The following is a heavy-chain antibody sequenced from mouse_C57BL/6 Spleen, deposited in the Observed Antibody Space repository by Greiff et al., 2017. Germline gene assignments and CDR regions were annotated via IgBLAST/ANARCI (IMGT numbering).Heavy chain of an antibody. CDR2: ISDGGSYT. CDR3: ARDISYYFDY. CDR1: GFTFSSYA. V-gene: IGHV5-4*01. Sequence: EVKVEESGGGLVKPGGSLKLSCAASGFTFSSYAMSWVRQTPEKRLEWVATISDGGSYTYYPDNVKGRFTISRDNAKNNLYLQMSHLKSEDTAMXYCARDISYYFDYWGQGTTLTVSS. J-gene: IGHJ2*01.